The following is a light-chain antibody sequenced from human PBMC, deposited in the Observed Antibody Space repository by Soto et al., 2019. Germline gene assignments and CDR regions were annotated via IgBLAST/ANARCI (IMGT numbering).Light chain of an antibody. Sequence: IVLTQSPVTLSLSPGEGATLSCRANQSVTGTNLAWYQQRAGQAPRLLIYDAVRRARGIPDRFSGSGSGTDFNLTISRLEPEDFEVYYWHQYGSSIGTFGQGTKVEV. CDR3: HQYGSSIGT. CDR2: DAV. V-gene: IGKV3-20*01. J-gene: IGKJ2*01. CDR1: QSVTGTN.